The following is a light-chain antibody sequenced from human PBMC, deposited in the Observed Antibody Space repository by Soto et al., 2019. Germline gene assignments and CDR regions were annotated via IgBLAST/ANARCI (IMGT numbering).Light chain of an antibody. CDR3: QQYNNWPSVT. CDR2: GAS. J-gene: IGKJ5*01. CDR1: QSVSSN. V-gene: IGKV3-15*01. Sequence: EIVITQSTATLSVSPGERATLSCRASQSVSSNLAWYQQKPGQAPRLLIYGASTRATGIPARFSGSGSGTEFTLTISSLQSEDFAVYYCQQYNNWPSVTFGQGTRLEI.